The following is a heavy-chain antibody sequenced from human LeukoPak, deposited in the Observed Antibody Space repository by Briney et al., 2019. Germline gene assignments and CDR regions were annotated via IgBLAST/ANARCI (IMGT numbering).Heavy chain of an antibody. V-gene: IGHV3-7*01. CDR1: GFTFSRSW. CDR3: ARRMSDFWSGYYMDV. CDR2: IKQDGSEE. D-gene: IGHD3-3*01. Sequence: PGGSLRLSCAASGFTFSRSWMSWVRQAPGKGLEWVADIKQDGSEEYYVDSVKGRFSISRDNAKNSLNLQMNSLRVEDTAVYYCARRMSDFWSGYYMDVWGKGTTVTVSS. J-gene: IGHJ6*03.